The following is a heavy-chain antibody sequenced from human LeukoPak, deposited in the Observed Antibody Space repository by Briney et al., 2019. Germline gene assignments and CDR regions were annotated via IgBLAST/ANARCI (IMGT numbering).Heavy chain of an antibody. J-gene: IGHJ4*02. V-gene: IGHV4-39*01. D-gene: IGHD1-26*01. CDR1: GFTFSSYAMH. Sequence: GSLRLSCAASGFTFSSYAMHWVRQPPGKGLESIGSIYFSEYTYDNASFKSRVTMSVDTSKNQFSLKLHAVTAADTAVYYCARQFHSGSGISAYFDLWGQGALVTVSS. CDR3: ARQFHSGSGISAYFDL. CDR2: IYFSEYT.